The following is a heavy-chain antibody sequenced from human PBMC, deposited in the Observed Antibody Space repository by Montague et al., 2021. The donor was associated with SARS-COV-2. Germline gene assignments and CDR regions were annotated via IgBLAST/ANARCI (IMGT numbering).Heavy chain of an antibody. CDR2: INHSGST. V-gene: IGHV4-34*01. CDR3: ARALPVTTFFYSYYGMDV. J-gene: IGHJ6*02. Sequence: SETLSLTCAVYGGSFSGYYWSWIRQPSGKGLEWIGEINHSGSTNYNPSLKSRVTISVDTSKNQFSLELSSVTAADTAVYYCARALPVTTFFYSYYGMDVWGQGTTVTVSS. D-gene: IGHD4-17*01. CDR1: GGSFSGYY.